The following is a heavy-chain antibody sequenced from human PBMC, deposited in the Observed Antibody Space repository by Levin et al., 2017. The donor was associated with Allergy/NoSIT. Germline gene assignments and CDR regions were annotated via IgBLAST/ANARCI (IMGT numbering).Heavy chain of an antibody. J-gene: IGHJ4*02. CDR3: ARARCSSHTCYRFDY. CDR1: GDSISGGSNF. CDR2: IYYTGNT. Sequence: ASETLSLTCTVSGDSISGGSNFWSWIRQRPGEGLEWIGFIYYTGNTYYNPSLESRLSISVDTSKNQFSLSLSSVTAADTAVYYCARARCSSHTCYRFDYWGQGTLVTVSS. V-gene: IGHV4-31*03. D-gene: IGHD2-2*02.